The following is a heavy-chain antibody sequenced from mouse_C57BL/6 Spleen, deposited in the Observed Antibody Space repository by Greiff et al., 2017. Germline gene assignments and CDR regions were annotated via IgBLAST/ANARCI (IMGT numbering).Heavy chain of an antibody. CDR1: GYTFTSYW. CDR3: ARSGITTVVAPSYWYFDV. D-gene: IGHD1-1*01. Sequence: QVQLQQPGAELVRPGTSVKLSCKASGYTFTSYWMHWVKQRPGQGLEWIGVIDPSDSYTNYNQKFKGKATLTVDTSSSTAYMQLSSLTSEDSAVYYCARSGITTVVAPSYWYFDVWGTGTTVTVSS. J-gene: IGHJ1*03. CDR2: IDPSDSYT. V-gene: IGHV1-59*01.